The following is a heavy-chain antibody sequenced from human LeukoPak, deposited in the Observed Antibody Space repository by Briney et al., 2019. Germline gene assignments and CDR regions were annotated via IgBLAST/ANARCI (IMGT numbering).Heavy chain of an antibody. CDR2: ISGSGGST. J-gene: IGHJ4*02. Sequence: GGSLRLSCAASGFTFSSYAMSWVRQAPGKGLEWVSAISGSGGSTYYADSVKGRFTISRDNSKNTLYLQMNSLRAEDTAVYYCAKARSAFSAASAHDYWGQGTLVTVSS. D-gene: IGHD2-15*01. CDR1: GFTFSSYA. CDR3: AKARSAFSAASAHDY. V-gene: IGHV3-23*01.